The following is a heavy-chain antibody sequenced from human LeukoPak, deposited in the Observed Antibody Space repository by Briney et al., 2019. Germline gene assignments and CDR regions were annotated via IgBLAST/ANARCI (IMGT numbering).Heavy chain of an antibody. CDR3: ARLLGGSYDY. CDR1: GGSISSYY. CDR2: IYYTGST. J-gene: IGHJ4*02. D-gene: IGHD1-26*01. V-gene: IGHV4-39*01. Sequence: SETLSLTCTVSGGSISSYYWSWIRQPPGKGLEWVGSIYYTGSTYYNPSLKSRVTISVDTSKNQFSLKLSSVTAADTAVYYCARLLGGSYDYWGQGTLVTVSS.